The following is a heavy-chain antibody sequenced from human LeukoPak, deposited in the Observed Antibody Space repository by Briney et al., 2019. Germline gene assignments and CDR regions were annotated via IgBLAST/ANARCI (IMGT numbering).Heavy chain of an antibody. CDR1: GGSISRGSYY. V-gene: IGHV4-61*02. J-gene: IGHJ3*02. Sequence: SETLSLTCVVSGGSISRGSYYWNWIRQPAGKGLEWMGRIYNSGNTNYNPSLKSRVTVSEDTSKNQFSLKLTSVTAADTAVYFCASSLYRGAADAFDIWGQGTMVTVSS. CDR3: ASSLYRGAADAFDI. D-gene: IGHD3-10*01. CDR2: IYNSGNT.